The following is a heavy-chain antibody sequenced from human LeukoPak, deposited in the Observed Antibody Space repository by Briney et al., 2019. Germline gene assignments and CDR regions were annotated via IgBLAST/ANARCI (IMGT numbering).Heavy chain of an antibody. D-gene: IGHD2-2*01. Sequence: GGSLRLSCAASGFTFDDYAMHWVRHAPGKGLEWVSGISWNSGSIGYADSVKGRFTISRDNAKNSLYLQMNSLRAEDTALYYCAKASVVVPPFFDYGGQGTLATVS. CDR1: GFTFDDYA. J-gene: IGHJ4*02. CDR3: AKASVVVPPFFDY. CDR2: ISWNSGSI. V-gene: IGHV3-9*01.